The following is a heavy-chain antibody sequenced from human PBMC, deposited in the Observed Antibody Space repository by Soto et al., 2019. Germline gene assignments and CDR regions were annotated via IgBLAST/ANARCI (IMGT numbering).Heavy chain of an antibody. CDR1: GFSVSSNY. CDR3: ARAAGYCSGGSCYTDDGFDI. V-gene: IGHV3-66*01. CDR2: IYSGDST. J-gene: IGHJ3*02. Sequence: EVQLVESGGGLVQPGGSLRLSCAASGFSVSSNYMSWVRQAPGKGLEWVSVIYSGDSTYYADCVKGRFTISRDNAKNTLYLQMNSLRAEDTAVYYCARAAGYCSGGSCYTDDGFDIWGQGTMVTVSS. D-gene: IGHD2-15*01.